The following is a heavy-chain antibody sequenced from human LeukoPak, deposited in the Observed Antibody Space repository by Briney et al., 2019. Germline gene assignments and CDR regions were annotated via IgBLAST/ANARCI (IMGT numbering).Heavy chain of an antibody. J-gene: IGHJ5*02. CDR3: ARYDNGDLSRFDP. D-gene: IGHD4-17*01. Sequence: SVKVSCKASGGTFSSYAISWVRQAPGQGLEWMGRIIPILGIANYAQKFQGRVTITADKSTSTAYMELSSLRSEDTAVYYCARYDNGDLSRFDPWGQGTLVTVSS. CDR2: IIPILGIA. CDR1: GGTFSSYA. V-gene: IGHV1-69*04.